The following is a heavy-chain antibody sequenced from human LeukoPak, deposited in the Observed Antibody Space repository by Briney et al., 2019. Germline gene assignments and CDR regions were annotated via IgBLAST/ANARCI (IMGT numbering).Heavy chain of an antibody. Sequence: GASVKVSCKASGGTFSSYAISWVRQAPGQGLEWMGGIIPIFGTANYAQKFQGRVTITTDESTSTAYMELSSLRSEDTAVYYCASCTVPPDYYYYMDVWGKGTTVTVSS. V-gene: IGHV1-69*05. D-gene: IGHD4-11*01. CDR3: ASCTVPPDYYYYMDV. CDR2: IIPIFGTA. J-gene: IGHJ6*03. CDR1: GGTFSSYA.